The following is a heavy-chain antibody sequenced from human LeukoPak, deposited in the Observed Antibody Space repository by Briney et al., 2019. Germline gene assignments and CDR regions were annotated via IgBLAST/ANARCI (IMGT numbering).Heavy chain of an antibody. V-gene: IGHV4-30-4*01. Sequence: PSQTLSLTCTVSSGSITSGDYYWSWIRQPPGKGLEWIAYMYYSGSTYYNPSLKSRVTMSADTSKNQFSLKLSSVTAADTAVYYCARPYYYDSRIDPWGQGTLVTVSS. D-gene: IGHD3-22*01. CDR3: ARPYYYDSRIDP. CDR1: SGSITSGDYY. CDR2: MYYSGST. J-gene: IGHJ5*02.